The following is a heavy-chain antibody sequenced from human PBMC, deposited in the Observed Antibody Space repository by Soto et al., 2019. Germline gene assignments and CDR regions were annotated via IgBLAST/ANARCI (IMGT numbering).Heavy chain of an antibody. CDR1: GFTFSAYA. CDR3: AKDATAVNGVRDPFDM. D-gene: IGHD2-8*01. CDR2: VGGSDTDK. V-gene: IGHV3-23*01. J-gene: IGHJ3*02. Sequence: EVQLLESGGGVVQPGGSLRLSCAASGFTFSAYAMSWVRQAPGKGLQWVSGVGGSDTDKHYADSVRGRFTVSRDNSNNTLYLQMNSLRADDTAVYYCAKDATAVNGVRDPFDMWGQGTEVTVSS.